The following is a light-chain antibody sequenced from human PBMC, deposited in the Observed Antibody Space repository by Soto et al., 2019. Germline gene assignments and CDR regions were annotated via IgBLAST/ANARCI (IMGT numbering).Light chain of an antibody. CDR2: GAS. Sequence: EIVMTQSPATLSVSPGERATLSCRASQSVSSNLAWYQQKPGQPPRLLIYGASTRATGIPARFSGSGSGTEFTLTIDSLQSEDFAVYYCQQYDYWPPYTFGQGTKREIK. CDR1: QSVSSN. J-gene: IGKJ2*01. CDR3: QQYDYWPPYT. V-gene: IGKV3-15*01.